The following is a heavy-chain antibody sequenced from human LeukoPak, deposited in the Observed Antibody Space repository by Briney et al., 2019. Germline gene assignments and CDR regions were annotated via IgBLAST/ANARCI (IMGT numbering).Heavy chain of an antibody. V-gene: IGHV3-9*01. J-gene: IGHJ4*02. CDR2: ISWNGNSL. CDR3: AKDRYSSSSGNFDS. CDR1: GFTFDDYA. D-gene: IGHD6-13*01. Sequence: PGGSLRLSCAGSGFTFDDYAMHWVRQAPGKGLEWVSGISWNGNSLGYADSVKGRFTISRDNAKNSLYLQMNSLRAEDTAFYYCAKDRYSSSSGNFDSWGQGTLVTVSS.